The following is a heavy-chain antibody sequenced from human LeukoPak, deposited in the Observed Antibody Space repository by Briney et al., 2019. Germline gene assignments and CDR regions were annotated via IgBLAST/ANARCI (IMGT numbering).Heavy chain of an antibody. CDR3: AKVRGTYSSGFYFDS. J-gene: IGHJ4*02. Sequence: PGRSLRLSCAASGFKFDAYAIHWVRQPPGKGLEWVSIISWNGGFMDYADSVKGRFTTSRDNVQNSVYLDMNSLKPKDTAFYFCAKVRGTYSSGFYFDSWGQGTLVTVSS. D-gene: IGHD6-19*01. CDR2: ISWNGGFM. V-gene: IGHV3-9*01. CDR1: GFKFDAYA.